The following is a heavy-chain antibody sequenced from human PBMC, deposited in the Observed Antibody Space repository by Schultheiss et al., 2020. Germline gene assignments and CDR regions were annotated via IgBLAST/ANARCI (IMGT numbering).Heavy chain of an antibody. CDR3: AKSDDYGEHAFDI. V-gene: IGHV3-23*01. Sequence: GASLRLSCAASGFTFSSYAMSWVRQAPGKGLEWVSAISGSGGSTYYADSVKGRFTISRDNSKNTLYLQMNSLRAEDTAVYYCAKSDDYGEHAFDIWGQGTMVTVSS. D-gene: IGHD4-17*01. CDR1: GFTFSSYA. CDR2: ISGSGGST. J-gene: IGHJ3*02.